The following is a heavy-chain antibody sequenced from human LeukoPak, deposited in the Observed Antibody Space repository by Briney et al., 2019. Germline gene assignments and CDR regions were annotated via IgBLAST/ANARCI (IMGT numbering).Heavy chain of an antibody. Sequence: GSSVTVSCKASGGTFSSYAISWVRQAPGQGLEWMGRIIPILGIANYAQKFQGRVTITADKSTSTAYMELSSLRSEDTAVYYCARDIVATQDAGMDVWGQGTTVTVSS. CDR2: IIPILGIA. J-gene: IGHJ6*02. CDR1: GGTFSSYA. V-gene: IGHV1-69*04. CDR3: ARDIVATQDAGMDV. D-gene: IGHD5-12*01.